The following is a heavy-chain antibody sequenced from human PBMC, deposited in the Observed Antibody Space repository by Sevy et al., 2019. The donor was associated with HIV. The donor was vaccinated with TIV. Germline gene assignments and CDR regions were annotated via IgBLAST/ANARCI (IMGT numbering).Heavy chain of an antibody. CDR1: GFTFSYFS. CDR2: ISYDGSNE. Sequence: GGSLRLCCAASGFTFSYFSMHWVRQAPGKGLEWVATISYDGSNEHYADSVKGRFTISRDNSKNALYLQMNSLRAEDTAVYSCALERLSSDVAEYFENWGQGTLVTVSS. D-gene: IGHD1-1*01. CDR3: ALERLSSDVAEYFEN. V-gene: IGHV3-30-3*01. J-gene: IGHJ1*01.